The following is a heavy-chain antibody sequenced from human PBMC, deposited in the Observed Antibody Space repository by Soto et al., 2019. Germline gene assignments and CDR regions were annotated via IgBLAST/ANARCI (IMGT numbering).Heavy chain of an antibody. V-gene: IGHV3-48*01. Sequence: GGSLRLSCAASGFTFSSYSMNWVRQAPGKGLEWVSYISSSSSTIYYADSVKGRFTISRDNAKNSLYLQMNSLRAEDTAVYYCATYPERAYWGQGTLVTVSS. CDR1: GFTFSSYS. J-gene: IGHJ4*02. CDR2: ISSSSSTI. CDR3: ATYPERAY. D-gene: IGHD2-2*01.